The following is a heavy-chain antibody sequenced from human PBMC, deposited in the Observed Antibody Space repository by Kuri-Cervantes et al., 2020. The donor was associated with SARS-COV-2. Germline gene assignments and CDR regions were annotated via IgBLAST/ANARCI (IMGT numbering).Heavy chain of an antibody. J-gene: IGHJ5*02. CDR1: GCTFSSYA. CDR2: IIPIFGTA. Sequence: SVKVSCKASGCTFSSYAISWVRQAPGQGLEWMGGIIPIFGTANYAQKFQGRVTMTADESTSTAYMELSSLRSEDTAVYYCARGGYCSSNSCYYLFDPWGQGTLVTVSS. V-gene: IGHV1-69*13. D-gene: IGHD2-2*01. CDR3: ARGGYCSSNSCYYLFDP.